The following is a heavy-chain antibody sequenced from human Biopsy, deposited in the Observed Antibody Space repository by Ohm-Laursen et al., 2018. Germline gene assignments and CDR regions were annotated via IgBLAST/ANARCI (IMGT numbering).Heavy chain of an antibody. CDR1: GDSFSNYA. CDR3: ARAGRDGYNWDYFDL. D-gene: IGHD5-24*01. V-gene: IGHV1-69*04. Sequence: SSVKVSCKASGDSFSNYAISWVRQAPGQGLEWMGRIIPILGIPNIAQKFQARVTITADVPTNTVYMELSSLTSEDTAVYYCARAGRDGYNWDYFDLGGQGTRVTVSS. J-gene: IGHJ4*02. CDR2: IIPILGIP.